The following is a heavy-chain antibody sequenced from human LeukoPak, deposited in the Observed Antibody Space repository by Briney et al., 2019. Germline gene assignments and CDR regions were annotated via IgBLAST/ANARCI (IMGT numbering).Heavy chain of an antibody. CDR2: IYYSGST. CDR1: GGSISSSSYS. J-gene: IGHJ4*02. Sequence: SETLSLTCTVSGGSISSSSYSWGWIRQPPGKGLEWIGSIYYSGSTYYNPSLKSRVTISVDTSKNQFSLKLSSVTAADTAVYYCARENTQLVISWGQGTLVTVSS. D-gene: IGHD6-6*01. CDR3: ARENTQLVIS. V-gene: IGHV4-39*07.